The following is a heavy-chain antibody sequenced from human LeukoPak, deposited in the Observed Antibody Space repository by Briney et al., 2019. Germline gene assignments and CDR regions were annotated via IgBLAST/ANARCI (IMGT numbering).Heavy chain of an antibody. D-gene: IGHD6-13*01. J-gene: IGHJ5*02. Sequence: SETLSLTCTVYGGSISSYYWSWIRQPAGKGLEWIGRIYTSGSTNYNPSLKSRVTMSVDTSKNQFSLKLSSVTAADTAVYYCARGRGSSSWYAWFDPWGQGTLVTVSS. CDR1: GGSISSYY. CDR3: ARGRGSSSWYAWFDP. V-gene: IGHV4-4*07. CDR2: IYTSGST.